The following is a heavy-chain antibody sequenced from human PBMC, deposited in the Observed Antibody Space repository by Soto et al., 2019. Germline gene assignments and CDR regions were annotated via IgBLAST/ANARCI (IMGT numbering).Heavy chain of an antibody. CDR3: AREVRDTAVADFDY. D-gene: IGHD5-18*01. CDR1: GFTFSSYS. J-gene: IGHJ4*02. Sequence: EVQLVESGGGLVQPGGSLRLSCAASGFTFSSYSMNWVRQAPGKGLEWLSNISSSISTMHYADSVKGRFTISRDNAKNSLYLQINSLRDEDTAVYYCAREVRDTAVADFDYWGQGTLVTVSS. CDR2: ISSSISTM. V-gene: IGHV3-48*02.